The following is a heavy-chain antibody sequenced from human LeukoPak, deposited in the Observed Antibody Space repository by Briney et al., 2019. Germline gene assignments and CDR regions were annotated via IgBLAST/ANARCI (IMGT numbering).Heavy chain of an antibody. J-gene: IGHJ4*02. V-gene: IGHV1-2*02. CDR2: INPNSGGT. Sequence: ASVKVSCKTSGYTFSNFGINWVRQAPGQGLEWMGWINPNSGGTSYLQNFQGRVTMTRDTSISTAYMDLSRLRSDDTAVYYCARGRPGDYFDYWGQGTLVTVSS. D-gene: IGHD6-25*01. CDR3: ARGRPGDYFDY. CDR1: GYTFSNFG.